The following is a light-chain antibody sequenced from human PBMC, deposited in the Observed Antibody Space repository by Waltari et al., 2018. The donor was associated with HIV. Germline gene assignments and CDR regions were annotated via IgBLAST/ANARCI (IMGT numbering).Light chain of an antibody. Sequence: IHMTQSPSSLSPSVGDRVTITCRARQSISSHLNSYHQKPRKGPTLRIYAASSLQSGVPSRFSGSGSGTDFTLSIRSLKTEDYAAYYCQKRYSIPYTFGPGTKVEIK. CDR2: AAS. CDR1: QSISSH. CDR3: QKRYSIPYT. J-gene: IGKJ2*01. V-gene: IGKV1-39*01.